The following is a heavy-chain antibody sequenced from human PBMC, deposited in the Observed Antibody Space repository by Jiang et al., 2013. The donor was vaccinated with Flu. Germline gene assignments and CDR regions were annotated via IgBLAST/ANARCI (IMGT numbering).Heavy chain of an antibody. CDR3: ASSPKPPNSSGWYAHFDY. CDR2: IYTSGST. V-gene: IGHV4-61*02. D-gene: IGHD6-19*01. Sequence: GPGLVKPSQTLSLTCTVSGGSISSGSYYWSWIRQPAGKGLEWIGRIYTSGSTNYNPSLKSRVTISVDTSKNQFSLKLSSVTAADTAVYYCASSPKPPNSSGWYAHFDYWGQGTLVTVSS. J-gene: IGHJ4*02. CDR1: GGSISSGSYY.